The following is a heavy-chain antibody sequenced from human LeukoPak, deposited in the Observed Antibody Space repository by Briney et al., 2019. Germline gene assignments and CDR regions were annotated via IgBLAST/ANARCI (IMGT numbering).Heavy chain of an antibody. J-gene: IGHJ4*02. V-gene: IGHV2-70*11. Sequence: SGPALVKPTQTLTLTCTFSGFSLSTSGMCVSWIRQPPGKALEWLARTDWDDDKYYSTSLKTRLTISKDTSKNQVVLTMTNMDPVDTATYYCARIHPNWGSFDYWGQGTLVTVSS. CDR3: ARIHPNWGSFDY. CDR2: TDWDDDK. CDR1: GFSLSTSGMC. D-gene: IGHD7-27*01.